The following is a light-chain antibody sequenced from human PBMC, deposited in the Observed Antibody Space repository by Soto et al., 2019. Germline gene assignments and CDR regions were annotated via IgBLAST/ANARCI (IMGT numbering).Light chain of an antibody. J-gene: IGLJ3*02. CDR1: SSDVGSYNL. CDR3: CSYAGSSTLV. V-gene: IGLV2-23*01. CDR2: EGS. Sequence: QSVLTQPASVSGSPGQSVTLSCTGTSSDVGSYNLVSWYQQHPGKATKLMIYEGSKRPAGVSNRFAGSKSGNTASLTIAVLQAEEEAYYYCCSYAGSSTLVFGGGTQLTVL.